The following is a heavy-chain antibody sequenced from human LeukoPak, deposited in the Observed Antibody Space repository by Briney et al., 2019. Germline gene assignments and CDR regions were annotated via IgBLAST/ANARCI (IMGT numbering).Heavy chain of an antibody. CDR2: INPNSGGT. D-gene: IGHD6-6*01. Sequence: ASVKVSCKASGYTFTGYYMHWVRQAPGQGLEWMGWINPNSGGTNYAQKFQGRVTMTRDTSISTAYMELSRLRSEDTAVYYCASVHGSSSRGDAFDIWGQGTMVTVSS. CDR3: ASVHGSSSRGDAFDI. V-gene: IGHV1-2*02. CDR1: GYTFTGYY. J-gene: IGHJ3*02.